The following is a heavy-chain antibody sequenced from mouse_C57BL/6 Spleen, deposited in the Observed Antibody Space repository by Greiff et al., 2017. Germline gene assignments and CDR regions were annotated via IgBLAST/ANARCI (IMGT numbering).Heavy chain of an antibody. Sequence: EVHLVESGPGLVKPSQSLSLTCSVTGYSITSGYYWNWIRQFPGNKLEWMGYISYDGSNNYNPSLKNRISITRDTSKNRFFLKLNSVTTEDTATYYCARLWYPGYFDYWGQGTTLTVSS. CDR2: ISYDGSN. V-gene: IGHV3-6*01. D-gene: IGHD2-1*01. J-gene: IGHJ2*01. CDR3: ARLWYPGYFDY. CDR1: GYSITSGYY.